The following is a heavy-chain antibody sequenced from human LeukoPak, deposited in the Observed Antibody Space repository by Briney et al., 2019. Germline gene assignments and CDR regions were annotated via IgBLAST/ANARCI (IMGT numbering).Heavy chain of an antibody. CDR1: GYSFTSYW. V-gene: IGHV5-51*01. CDR2: IYPGDSDT. Sequence: GESLKVSCKGSGYSFTSYWIGWVRQMPGKGLEWMGIIYPGDSDTRYSPSFQGQVTISADKSISTAYLQWSSLKASDTAMYYCARHSAPTGDLSHSDYRGQGTLVTVSS. D-gene: IGHD7-27*01. J-gene: IGHJ4*02. CDR3: ARHSAPTGDLSHSDY.